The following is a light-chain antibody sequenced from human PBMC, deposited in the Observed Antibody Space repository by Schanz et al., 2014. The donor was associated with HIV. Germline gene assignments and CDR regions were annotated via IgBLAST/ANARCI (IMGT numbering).Light chain of an antibody. Sequence: QSALTQPPSASGSPGQSVTISCTGTSSDIGPYSYVSWYQQHPGKAPKLMIYDVSDRPSGVSNRFSGSKSGNTASLTISGLQAEDEGDYYCCSYAGSTTFYVFATGTKLTVL. J-gene: IGLJ1*01. CDR2: DVS. V-gene: IGLV2-23*02. CDR1: SSDIGPYSY. CDR3: CSYAGSTTFYV.